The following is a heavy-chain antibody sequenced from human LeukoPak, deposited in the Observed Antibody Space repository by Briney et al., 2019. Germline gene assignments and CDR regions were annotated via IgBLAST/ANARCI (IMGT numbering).Heavy chain of an antibody. J-gene: IGHJ6*03. D-gene: IGHD1-7*01. V-gene: IGHV3-21*01. Sequence: GGSLRLSCAGSGFTFSNYNMNWVRQTPGKGLEWVSSITRDSIYTFYADSVKGRFTISRDNAKNSLSLQMNSLRAEDTAVYYCARDPYNGYYADDYYYYMDVWGKGTTVTISS. CDR2: ITRDSIYT. CDR1: GFTFSNYN. CDR3: ARDPYNGYYADDYYYYMDV.